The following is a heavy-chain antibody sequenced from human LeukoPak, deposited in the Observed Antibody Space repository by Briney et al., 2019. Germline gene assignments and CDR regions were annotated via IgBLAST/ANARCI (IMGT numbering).Heavy chain of an antibody. V-gene: IGHV4-30-2*01. J-gene: IGHJ4*02. CDR1: GGSISSGGYS. Sequence: SETLSLTCAVSGGSISSGGYSWSWIRQPPGKGLEWIGYIYHSGSTYYNPSLKSRVTISVDRSKNQFSLKLSSVTAADTAVYYCARVGVEYGGGAALFDYWGQGTLVTVSS. CDR3: ARVGVEYGGGAALFDY. CDR2: IYHSGST. D-gene: IGHD4-23*01.